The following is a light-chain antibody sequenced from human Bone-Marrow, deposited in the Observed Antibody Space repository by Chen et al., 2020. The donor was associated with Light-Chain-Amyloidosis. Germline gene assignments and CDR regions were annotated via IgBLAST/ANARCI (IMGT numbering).Light chain of an antibody. CDR2: GSS. Sequence: EIVLTQSPGTLSLSPGEGANLSCRASPTISSNYLTWYQQKFGQAPRLLIYGSSSRATGIPDRFTGSGSGTDFTLTINRLEPEDFAMYSCQQYGTSPLTFGGGTKVEIK. J-gene: IGKJ4*01. CDR1: PTISSNY. CDR3: QQYGTSPLT. V-gene: IGKV3-20*01.